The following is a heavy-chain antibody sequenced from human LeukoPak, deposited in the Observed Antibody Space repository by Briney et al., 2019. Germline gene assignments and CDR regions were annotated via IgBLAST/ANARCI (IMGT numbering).Heavy chain of an antibody. Sequence: ASVKVSCKASGYTFTSYGISWVRQAPGQGLEWMGWINPNSGGTNYAQKFQGRVTMTRDTSISTAYMELSRLRSDDTAVYYCARDSVSGSYYLEAFDIWGQGTMVTVSS. D-gene: IGHD1-26*01. V-gene: IGHV1-2*02. J-gene: IGHJ3*02. CDR2: INPNSGGT. CDR3: ARDSVSGSYYLEAFDI. CDR1: GYTFTSYG.